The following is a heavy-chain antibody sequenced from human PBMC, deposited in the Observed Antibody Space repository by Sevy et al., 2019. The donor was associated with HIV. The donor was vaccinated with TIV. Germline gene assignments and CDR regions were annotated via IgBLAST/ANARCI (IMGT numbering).Heavy chain of an antibody. V-gene: IGHV1-69*13. D-gene: IGHD3-22*01. J-gene: IGHJ4*02. CDR3: ASGSYGSGYYAYVY. CDR2: IIPIFGTE. Sequence: ASVKVSCKASGGTFSSYAISWVRQAPGQGLEWMGGIIPIFGTENYAQKFQGRVTITADESTSIAYMELSSPRSEDTAVYYCASGSYGSGYYAYVYWGQGTLVTVSS. CDR1: GGTFSSYA.